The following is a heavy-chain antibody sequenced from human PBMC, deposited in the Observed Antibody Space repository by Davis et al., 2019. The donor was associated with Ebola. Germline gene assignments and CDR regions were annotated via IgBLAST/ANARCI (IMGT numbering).Heavy chain of an antibody. CDR3: ARQEALYGSIDN. CDR1: GYSFNTYW. Sequence: KVSCKGSGYSFNTYWIAWVRQMPGKGLEWMGIIYPRDSDIRYRPSFEGQVTISVDRSISTAYLQWSSLKASDSAMYYCARQEALYGSIDNWGQGTLVTVSS. V-gene: IGHV5-51*01. D-gene: IGHD6-13*01. J-gene: IGHJ4*02. CDR2: IYPRDSDI.